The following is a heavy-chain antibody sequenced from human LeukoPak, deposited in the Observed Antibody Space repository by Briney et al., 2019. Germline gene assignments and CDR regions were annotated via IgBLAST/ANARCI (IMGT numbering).Heavy chain of an antibody. V-gene: IGHV3-7*01. Sequence: PGGSLRLSCAASGFIFSHYTMHWVRQAPGKGLEWVANIKEDGSEKQYLLSVRGRYTISRDNAKNSLYLQMNSLRAEDTAVYYCARYSSSWDYYYYYMDVWGKGTTVTISS. CDR1: GFIFSHYT. J-gene: IGHJ6*03. D-gene: IGHD6-13*01. CDR2: IKEDGSEK. CDR3: ARYSSSWDYYYYYMDV.